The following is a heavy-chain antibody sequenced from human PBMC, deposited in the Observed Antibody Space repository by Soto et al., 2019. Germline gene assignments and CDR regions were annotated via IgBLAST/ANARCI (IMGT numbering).Heavy chain of an antibody. CDR1: GGSISSGGYY. CDR2: IYYSGST. J-gene: IGHJ6*03. Sequence: QVQLQESGPGLVKPSQTLSLTCTVSGGSISSGGYYWSWIRQHPGKGLEWIGYIYYSGSTYYNPSLKTRVTISVDTSKSQFSLELNSVTAADTAVYYCARVRRSSIRSCYHYYMDVWGKGTTVTVSS. D-gene: IGHD2-2*01. V-gene: IGHV4-31*03. CDR3: ARVRRSSIRSCYHYYMDV.